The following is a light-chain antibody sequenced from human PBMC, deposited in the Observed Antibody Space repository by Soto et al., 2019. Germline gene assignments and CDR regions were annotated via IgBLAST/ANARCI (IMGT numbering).Light chain of an antibody. V-gene: IGKV1-39*01. CDR1: QSISTY. J-gene: IGKJ2*02. CDR2: DAS. CDR3: QQIYSTPRT. Sequence: DIQMTQSPSSLSASVGDRVTITCRASQSISTYLNWYQQKVGKAPKLLIYDASSLQRGVPSRFSGSGSGTDFTLTISSLQPEDFATYYCQQIYSTPRTFGQGTKLEIK.